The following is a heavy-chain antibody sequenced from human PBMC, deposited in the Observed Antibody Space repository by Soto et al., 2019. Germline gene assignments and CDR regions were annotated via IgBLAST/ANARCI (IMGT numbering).Heavy chain of an antibody. CDR3: AIAADIVVVPAGLGMDV. Sequence: PGGSLRLSCAASGFTFSSYGMHWVRQAPGKGMEWVAVISYDGSNKYYADSVKGRLTISRDNSKNTLYLQMNSLRAEDTAVYYCAIAADIVVVPAGLGMDVWGQGTTVTVSS. CDR2: ISYDGSNK. D-gene: IGHD2-2*01. J-gene: IGHJ6*02. V-gene: IGHV3-30*03. CDR1: GFTFSSYG.